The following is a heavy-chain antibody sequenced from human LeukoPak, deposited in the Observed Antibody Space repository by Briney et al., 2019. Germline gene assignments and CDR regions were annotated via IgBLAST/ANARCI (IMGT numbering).Heavy chain of an antibody. D-gene: IGHD3-22*01. CDR3: ARDGYYDSSGYYYYYYMDV. Sequence: SVKVSCKASGGTFSSYAISWVRQAPGQGLEWMGGIIPMFGTANYAQKFQGRVTITADEFSSTAYMELSSLRSEDTAVYYCARDGYYDSSGYYYYYYMDVWGKGTTVTVSS. J-gene: IGHJ6*03. V-gene: IGHV1-69*13. CDR2: IIPMFGTA. CDR1: GGTFSSYA.